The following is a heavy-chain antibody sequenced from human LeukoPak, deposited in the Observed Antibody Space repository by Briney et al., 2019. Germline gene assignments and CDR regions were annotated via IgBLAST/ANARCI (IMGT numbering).Heavy chain of an antibody. V-gene: IGHV5-51*01. CDR2: IYPGDSDT. J-gene: IGHJ4*02. CDR1: GYSFTSYW. CDR3: ARRPWNGGSGSYYNNYFDY. Sequence: GESLKISCKGSGYSFTSYWIGWVRQMPGKGLEWMGIIYPGDSDTRYSPSFQGQVTISADKSISTAYLQWSSLKASDTAMYYCARRPWNGGSGSYYNNYFDYWGQGTLVTVSS. D-gene: IGHD3-10*01.